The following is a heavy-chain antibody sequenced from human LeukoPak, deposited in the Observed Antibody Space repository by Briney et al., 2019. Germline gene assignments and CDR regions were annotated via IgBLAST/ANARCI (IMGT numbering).Heavy chain of an antibody. CDR3: ARHSRSAYTGYENAFDI. CDR1: GGSISSYC. Sequence: SETLSLTCSVSGGSISSYCWDWIRQPPGKGLEWIGNIYNSANTHYNPSLKTRITMSVDTSKNQFSLKLNSGTAADTGIYYCARHSRSAYTGYENAFDIWGQGTMVTVSS. CDR2: IYNSANT. J-gene: IGHJ3*02. V-gene: IGHV4-39*01. D-gene: IGHD5-12*01.